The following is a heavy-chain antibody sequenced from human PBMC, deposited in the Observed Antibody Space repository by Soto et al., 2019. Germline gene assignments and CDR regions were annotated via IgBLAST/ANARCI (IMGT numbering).Heavy chain of an antibody. Sequence: ASVKVSCKSSGDSFSRSTFSWVRQAPGQGLEWMGGIIPIFGTANYAQKFQGRVTITADESTSTAYMELSSLRSEDTAVYYCARDFHYYDSSGYYYGYWGQGTLVTVSS. CDR2: IIPIFGTA. CDR3: ARDFHYYDSSGYYYGY. D-gene: IGHD3-22*01. V-gene: IGHV1-69*13. CDR1: GDSFSRST. J-gene: IGHJ4*02.